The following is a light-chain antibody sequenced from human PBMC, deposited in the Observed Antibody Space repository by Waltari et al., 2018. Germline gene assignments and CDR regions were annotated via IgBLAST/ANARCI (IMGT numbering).Light chain of an antibody. J-gene: IGKJ1*01. Sequence: DIQMPQPPSSLSASVGERVPITCRASENVNNYVNWYQQKPGKAPKLLIFRASTSQNGVPSRFSGSGSGTDYTFTISSLQSEDVATYYCQHNYGSPRTFGQGTKVEI. CDR3: QHNYGSPRT. V-gene: IGKV1-39*01. CDR1: ENVNNY. CDR2: RAS.